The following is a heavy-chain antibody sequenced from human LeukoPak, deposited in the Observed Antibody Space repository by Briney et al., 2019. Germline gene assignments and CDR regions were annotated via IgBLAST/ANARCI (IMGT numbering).Heavy chain of an antibody. V-gene: IGHV3-21*01. CDR1: GSTFTTYS. Sequence: GGSLRLSCAASGSTFTTYSMNWVRQAPGKGLEWVSSISSRSDYIHYADSLKGRFTISRDNAKNSLYLQMNCLRAEDTAVYYCAKSGEVGATNFDYWGQGTLVTVSS. CDR3: AKSGEVGATNFDY. D-gene: IGHD1-26*01. CDR2: ISSRSDYI. J-gene: IGHJ4*02.